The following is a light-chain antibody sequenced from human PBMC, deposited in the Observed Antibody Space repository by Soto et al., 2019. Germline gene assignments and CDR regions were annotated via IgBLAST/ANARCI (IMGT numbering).Light chain of an antibody. CDR1: QSVSSN. CDR2: GAS. V-gene: IGKV3-15*01. Sequence: EIVMTQSPASLSVPPGERATLSCRASQSVSSNFAWYLQKPGQAPRLPIYGASTRATAVPARFTASGSGTEFTLTISSLQSDDFGVYYCQQYDTWPRTFGQGTKVDIK. J-gene: IGKJ1*01. CDR3: QQYDTWPRT.